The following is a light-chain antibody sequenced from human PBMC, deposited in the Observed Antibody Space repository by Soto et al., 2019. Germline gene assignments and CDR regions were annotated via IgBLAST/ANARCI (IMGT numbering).Light chain of an antibody. V-gene: IGKV1-5*03. Sequence: DIQMTQSPFTLSASVGDRVTITCRASQNIINYLAWYQQKPGKAPKLLIYTASSLETGVPSRFSGSGSGTEFTLTVSSLQPDDFGTYYCQQYNIYPWTFGQGTKVEIK. CDR3: QQYNIYPWT. CDR2: TAS. CDR1: QNIINY. J-gene: IGKJ1*01.